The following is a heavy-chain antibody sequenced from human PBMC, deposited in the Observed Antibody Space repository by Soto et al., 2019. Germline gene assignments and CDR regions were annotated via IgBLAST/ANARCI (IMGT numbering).Heavy chain of an antibody. D-gene: IGHD1-26*01. CDR1: GFTFSSFW. V-gene: IGHV3-7*01. CDR2: IKHDGSEK. CDR3: VRDRSGSYLEGFDY. Sequence: GGSLRLSCAASGFTFSSFWMTWVRQAPGKGLEWVANIKHDGSEKYYVESVKGRFTISRDNARNSLFLEMKSLRSEDAAVYSCVRDRSGSYLEGFDYWGQGTLVTVSS. J-gene: IGHJ4*02.